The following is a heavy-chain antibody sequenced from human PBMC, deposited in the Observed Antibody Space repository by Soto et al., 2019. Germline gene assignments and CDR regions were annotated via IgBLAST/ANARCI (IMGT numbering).Heavy chain of an antibody. CDR3: ATNHDDISGRTPLLFDS. D-gene: IGHD3-22*01. CDR1: GDSIGTGGYY. J-gene: IGHJ4*02. V-gene: IGHV4-31*03. CDR2: IHYSGNT. Sequence: QVQLQESGPGLVKPSQTLSLTCTVSGDSIGTGGYYWDWIRQHPGKGPEWIGYIHYSGNTYYNPSLKSRLTISLDTSKNQFSLHLSSVTAADTADYYCATNHDDISGRTPLLFDSWGQGTLVTVSS.